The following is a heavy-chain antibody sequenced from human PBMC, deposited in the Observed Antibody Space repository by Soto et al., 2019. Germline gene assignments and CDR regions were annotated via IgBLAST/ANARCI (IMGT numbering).Heavy chain of an antibody. CDR3: AIVGSGAGLDY. D-gene: IGHD6-19*01. CDR1: GFTCSSYS. J-gene: IGHJ4*02. CDR2: ISYNGGST. Sequence: EVQLVESGGGLVQPGGSLRLSCAASGFTCSSYSMHWVRQAPGKGLEFVSAISYNGGSTYYANSVKGRFTISRDDSKNTLYLQMGSLRAEDMAVYYCAIVGSGAGLDYWGQGTLVTVSS. V-gene: IGHV3-64*01.